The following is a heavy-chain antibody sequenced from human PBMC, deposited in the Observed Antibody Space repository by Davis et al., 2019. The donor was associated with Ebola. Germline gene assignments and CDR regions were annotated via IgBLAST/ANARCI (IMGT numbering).Heavy chain of an antibody. V-gene: IGHV3-74*01. J-gene: IGHJ4*02. Sequence: GESLKISCAASGFTFSSYRMHWVRQAPGKGLVWVSGINTDGSNTDYADSVKGRFTISRDNAKNTVYLQMNSLRAEDTAVYYCAKRRSYGGNSDYFDYWGQGTLVTVSS. D-gene: IGHD4-23*01. CDR2: INTDGSNT. CDR3: AKRRSYGGNSDYFDY. CDR1: GFTFSSYR.